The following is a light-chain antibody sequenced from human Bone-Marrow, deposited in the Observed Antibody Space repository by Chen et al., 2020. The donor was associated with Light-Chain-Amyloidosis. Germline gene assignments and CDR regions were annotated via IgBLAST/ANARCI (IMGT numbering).Light chain of an antibody. CDR2: RET. CDR3: QSADSSGTYDVI. Sequence: SYELTQPPSVSVSQGQTARITCSGDDLPTKYAYWYQQKPGQAPVLVIHRETERPSGISELFSGSSSGTTATLTISGVQAEDEADYHCQSADSSGTYDVIFCGGTKLTVL. CDR1: DLPTKY. J-gene: IGLJ2*01. V-gene: IGLV3-25*03.